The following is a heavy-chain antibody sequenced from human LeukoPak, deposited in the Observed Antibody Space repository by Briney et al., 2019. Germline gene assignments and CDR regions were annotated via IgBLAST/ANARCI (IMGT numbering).Heavy chain of an antibody. J-gene: IGHJ4*02. CDR3: ARDKSGNSGWYSYFDY. CDR2: INPNSGDT. CDR1: GYTFTGYY. Sequence: ASVKVSCKASGYTFTGYYMHWVRQAPGQGLEWMGWINPNSGDTNYAQKFQGRVTMTRDTSISTAYMELSRLRSDDTAVYYCARDKSGNSGWYSYFDYWGQGTLVNVSS. D-gene: IGHD6-19*01. V-gene: IGHV1-2*02.